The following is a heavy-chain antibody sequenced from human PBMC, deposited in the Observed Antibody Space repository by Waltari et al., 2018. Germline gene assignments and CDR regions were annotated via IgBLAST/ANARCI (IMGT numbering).Heavy chain of an antibody. CDR1: GGTFSSYT. CDR2: IIPILGIA. V-gene: IGHV1-69*02. J-gene: IGHJ4*02. Sequence: QVQLVQSGAEVKKPGASVKVSCKASGGTFSSYTISWVRQSPGQGLEWMGRIIPILGIANYAQKFQGRVTITADKSTSTAYMELSSLRSEDTAVYYCARPSGGSGSYYFDYWGQGTLVTVSS. CDR3: ARPSGGSGSYYFDY. D-gene: IGHD3-10*01.